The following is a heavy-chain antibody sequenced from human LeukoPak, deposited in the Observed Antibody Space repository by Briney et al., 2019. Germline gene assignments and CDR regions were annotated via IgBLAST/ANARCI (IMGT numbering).Heavy chain of an antibody. CDR3: ASARGSNYGSLGD. V-gene: IGHV3-30*04. Sequence: GRSLRLSCAASGFPFSRYAMHWVRQAPGKGLEWVAVIANDGKDKQYADSVRGRFTLSRDNSRNTLYLQMNSLRAEDTAVYYCASARGSNYGSLGDWGQGTLVTVSS. CDR1: GFPFSRYA. D-gene: IGHD5-18*01. CDR2: IANDGKDK. J-gene: IGHJ4*02.